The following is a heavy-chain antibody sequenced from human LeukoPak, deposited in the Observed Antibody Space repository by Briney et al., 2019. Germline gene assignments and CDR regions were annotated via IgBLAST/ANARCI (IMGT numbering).Heavy chain of an antibody. CDR1: GVTFSSYW. CDR2: IKQDGTEK. V-gene: IGHV3-7*03. J-gene: IGHJ4*02. CDR3: ASSSGWYLSSDY. D-gene: IGHD6-19*01. Sequence: QSGGSLRLSCASSGVTFSSYWMSWVRQAPGMWLEWVANIKQDGTEKYYVGSVKGRFTTSRDNAKKSLYLQMSSLRAEDTAVYYCASSSGWYLSSDYWGQGTLVTVSS.